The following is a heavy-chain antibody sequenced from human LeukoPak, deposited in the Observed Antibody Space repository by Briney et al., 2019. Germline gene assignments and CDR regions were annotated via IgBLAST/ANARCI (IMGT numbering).Heavy chain of an antibody. D-gene: IGHD5-18*01. CDR2: VYYSGST. CDR1: GGSISSSNYY. CDR3: ARGALRLWTSIFRYYFDY. J-gene: IGHJ4*02. Sequence: TSETLSLTCSVSGGSISSSNYYWGWIRQPPGKGLEWTGNVYYSGSTYYNPSLKSRVTISVDTSKNQFSLKLSSVTAADTAVYYCARGALRLWTSIFRYYFDYWGQGTLVSVSS. V-gene: IGHV4-39*07.